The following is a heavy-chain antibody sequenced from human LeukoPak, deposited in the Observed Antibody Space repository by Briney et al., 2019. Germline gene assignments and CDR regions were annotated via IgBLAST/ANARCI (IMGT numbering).Heavy chain of an antibody. Sequence: SVKVSCKASGGTFSSYAISWVRQAPGQGLEWMGGIIPIFGTANYAQKFQGRVTITADESTSTVYMELSSLRSEDTAVYYCARGEDSSSSDFDYWGQGTLVTVSS. V-gene: IGHV1-69*13. D-gene: IGHD6-6*01. CDR3: ARGEDSSSSDFDY. CDR2: IIPIFGTA. J-gene: IGHJ4*02. CDR1: GGTFSSYA.